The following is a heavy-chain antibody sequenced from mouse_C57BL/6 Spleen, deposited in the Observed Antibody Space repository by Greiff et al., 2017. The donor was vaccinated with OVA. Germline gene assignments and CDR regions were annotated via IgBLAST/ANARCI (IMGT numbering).Heavy chain of an antibody. J-gene: IGHJ4*01. V-gene: IGHV3-6*01. CDR2: ISYDGSN. CDR1: GYSITSGYY. Sequence: EVQLQQSGPGLVKPSQSLSLTCSVTGYSITSGYYWNWIRQFPGNKLEWMGYISYDGSNNYNPSLKNRISITRDTSKNQLFLKLNSVTTEDTATYYCAREGLLLYYAMDYWGQGTSVTVSS. CDR3: AREGLLLYYAMDY. D-gene: IGHD2-3*01.